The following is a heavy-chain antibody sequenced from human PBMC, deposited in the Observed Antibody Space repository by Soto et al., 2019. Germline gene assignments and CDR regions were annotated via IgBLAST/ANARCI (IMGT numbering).Heavy chain of an antibody. CDR1: GFTFSSYG. D-gene: IGHD1-26*01. J-gene: IGHJ6*02. Sequence: QVQLVESGGGVVQPGRSLRLSCAASGFTFSSYGMHWVRQAPGKGLEWVAVISYDGSNKYYADSVKGRFTISRDNSKNTLYLQMNSLRAEDTAVYYCAKDLRVGRSHYYGMDVWGQGTTGTVYS. CDR2: ISYDGSNK. V-gene: IGHV3-30*18. CDR3: AKDLRVGRSHYYGMDV.